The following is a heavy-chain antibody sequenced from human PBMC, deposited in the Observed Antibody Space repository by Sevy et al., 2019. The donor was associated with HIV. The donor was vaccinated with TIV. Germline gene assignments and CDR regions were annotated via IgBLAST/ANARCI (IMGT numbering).Heavy chain of an antibody. CDR1: GFTFSSYS. CDR3: ARDQAYYYDSSGYRSDY. Sequence: GGSLRLSCAASGFTFSSYSMNWVRQAPGKGLEWVSYISSGGSTIYYADSVKGRFTISRDNAKNSLYLQMNSLRDEDTAVYYCARDQAYYYDSSGYRSDYWAQGTLVTVSS. J-gene: IGHJ4*02. CDR2: ISSGGSTI. V-gene: IGHV3-48*02. D-gene: IGHD3-22*01.